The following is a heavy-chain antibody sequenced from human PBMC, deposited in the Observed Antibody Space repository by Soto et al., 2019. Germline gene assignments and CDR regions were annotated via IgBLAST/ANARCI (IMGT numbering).Heavy chain of an antibody. CDR3: AKDPRGYSGYGPHYFDY. J-gene: IGHJ4*02. D-gene: IGHD5-12*01. CDR2: ISGSGGST. V-gene: IGHV3-23*01. CDR1: GFTFSSYA. Sequence: GGSLRLSCAASGFTFSSYAMSWVRQAPGKGLEWVSAISGSGGSTYYADSVKGRFTISRDNSKNTLYLQMNSLRAEDTAVYYCAKDPRGYSGYGPHYFDYWGQGTLVTVSS.